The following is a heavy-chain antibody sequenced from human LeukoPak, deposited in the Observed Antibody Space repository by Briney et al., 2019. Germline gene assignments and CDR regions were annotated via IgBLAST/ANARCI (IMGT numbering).Heavy chain of an antibody. Sequence: ASVKVSCKASGYTFTSYAMHWVRQAPGQRLEWMGWINAGNGNTKYSQKFQGRVTITRDTSASTAYMELSSLRSEDTAVYYCARDRGDIVVVQAAMELDYWGQGTLVTVSS. D-gene: IGHD2-2*01. CDR3: ARDRGDIVVVQAAMELDY. V-gene: IGHV1-3*01. CDR2: INAGNGNT. CDR1: GYTFTSYA. J-gene: IGHJ4*02.